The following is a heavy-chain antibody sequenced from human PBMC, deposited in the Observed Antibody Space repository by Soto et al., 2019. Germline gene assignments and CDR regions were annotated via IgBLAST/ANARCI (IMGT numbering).Heavy chain of an antibody. CDR3: TRLPDTAMVVHYYYYMDV. CDR1: GFTFSGSA. CDR2: IRTKANSYAT. V-gene: IGHV3-73*01. D-gene: IGHD5-18*01. J-gene: IGHJ6*03. Sequence: EVQLVESGGGLVQPGGPLKLSCAASGFTFSGSAINWVRQASGKGLEWVGRIRTKANSYATAYAASVKGRFTISRDNSKNTGYLQINSLKTEDTAVYYCTRLPDTAMVVHYYYYMDVWGKGTTVTVSS.